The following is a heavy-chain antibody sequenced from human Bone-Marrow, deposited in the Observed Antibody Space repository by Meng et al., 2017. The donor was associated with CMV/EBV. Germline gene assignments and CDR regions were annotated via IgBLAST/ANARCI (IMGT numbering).Heavy chain of an antibody. CDR3: ARDLQTFCGSPGCYDGFPH. Sequence: GESLKISCAASGFTFMPYNMNWVRQAPGKGLEWVSSISGSGQDTYYADSLRGRFTVSRDNRRKALYLQMDALRVEDTAVYYCARDLQTFCGSPGCYDGFPHCGQRTLVTVSS. V-gene: IGHV3-21*01. CDR2: ISGSGQDT. CDR1: GFTFMPYN. D-gene: IGHD2-2*01. J-gene: IGHJ4*02.